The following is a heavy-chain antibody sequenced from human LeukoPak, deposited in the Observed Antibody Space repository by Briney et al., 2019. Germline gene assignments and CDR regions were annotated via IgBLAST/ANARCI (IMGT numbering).Heavy chain of an antibody. Sequence: GGSLRLSCAASGFTFSDYYMSWIRQAPGKGLEWVSYISSSGSTMYYADSVKGRFTISRDNAKNSLYLQMNSLRAEDTAVYYCARAITTVYNYYYYYMDVWGKGTTGTVSS. J-gene: IGHJ6*03. D-gene: IGHD3-22*01. CDR2: ISSSGSTM. CDR1: GFTFSDYY. V-gene: IGHV3-11*04. CDR3: ARAITTVYNYYYYYMDV.